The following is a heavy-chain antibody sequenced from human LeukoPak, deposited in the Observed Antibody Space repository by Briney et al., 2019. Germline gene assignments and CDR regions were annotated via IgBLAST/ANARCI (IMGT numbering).Heavy chain of an antibody. V-gene: IGHV1-2*02. Sequence: ASVKVSCKASGYTFTCYYMHWVRQAPGQGLEWMGWINPNSGGTNYAQKFQGRVTMTRDTSISTAYMELSRLRSDDTAVYYCARSIFGVGIVDYWGQGTLVTVSS. D-gene: IGHD3-3*01. CDR2: INPNSGGT. CDR1: GYTFTCYY. CDR3: ARSIFGVGIVDY. J-gene: IGHJ4*02.